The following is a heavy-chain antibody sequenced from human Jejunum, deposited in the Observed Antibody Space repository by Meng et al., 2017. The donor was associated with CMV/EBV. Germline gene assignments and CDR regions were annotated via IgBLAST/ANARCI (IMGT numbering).Heavy chain of an antibody. CDR2: ICWSCKT. CDR3: VRRSDYDTAGNY. V-gene: IGHV2-5*01. D-gene: IGHD3-22*01. CDR1: CLLHSTSGRA. J-gene: IGHJ4*02. Sequence: QVLIKDSGPTLMTTPTTLPLAVTFSCLLHSTSGRAFGGIRQPPGKALECLGLICWSCKTHYSPPLRRRLAITKDTSKNQVVLTMTHVDPVDTATYYCVRRSDYDTAGNYWGQGTLVTVSS.